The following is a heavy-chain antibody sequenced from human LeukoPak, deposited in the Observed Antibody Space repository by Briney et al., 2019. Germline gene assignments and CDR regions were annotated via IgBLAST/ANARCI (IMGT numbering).Heavy chain of an antibody. V-gene: IGHV4-4*07. CDR2: IYTSGIT. Sequence: PSETLSLTCTVSGGSVSSYNWTWIRQPAGMGLELIGRIYTSGITNYSPSLRSRVTMSLDTSKNQFSLKMSSVTAADTAVYYCARYLVGPLVGPYYSHYMDVWGKGTTVTISS. CDR3: ARYLVGPLVGPYYSHYMDV. D-gene: IGHD2-2*01. J-gene: IGHJ6*03. CDR1: GGSVSSYN.